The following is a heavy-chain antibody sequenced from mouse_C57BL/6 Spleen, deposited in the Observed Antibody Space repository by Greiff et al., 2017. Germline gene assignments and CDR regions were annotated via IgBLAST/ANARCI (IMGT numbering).Heavy chain of an antibody. CDR1: GYTFTSYG. CDR2: IYPRSGNT. V-gene: IGHV1-81*01. Sequence: VQGVESGAELARPGASVKLSCKASGYTFTSYGISWVKQRTGQGLEWIGEIYPRSGNTYYNEKLKGKAKLTADKSSSTAYMELRSLTSEDSAVYFCARSDGYDEGSWFAYWGQGTLVTVSA. J-gene: IGHJ3*01. D-gene: IGHD2-2*01. CDR3: ARSDGYDEGSWFAY.